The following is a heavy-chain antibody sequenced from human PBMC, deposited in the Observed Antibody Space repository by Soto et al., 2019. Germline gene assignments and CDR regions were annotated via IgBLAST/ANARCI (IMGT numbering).Heavy chain of an antibody. D-gene: IGHD4-17*01. CDR1: GFTFSSYA. CDR3: ASPPSYGDYLGGAYYYYGMDV. CDR2: ISYDGSNK. V-gene: IGHV3-30-3*01. J-gene: IGHJ6*02. Sequence: PGGSLRLSCAASGFTFSSYAMHWVRQAPGKGLEWVAVISYDGSNKYYADSVKGRFTISRDNSKNTLYLQMNSLRAEDTAVYYCASPPSYGDYLGGAYYYYGMDVWGQGTTVTVSS.